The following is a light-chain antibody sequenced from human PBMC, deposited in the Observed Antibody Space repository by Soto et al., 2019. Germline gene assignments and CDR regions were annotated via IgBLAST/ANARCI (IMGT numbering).Light chain of an antibody. CDR2: KAS. CDR1: QSISSW. V-gene: IGKV1-5*03. CDR3: QQYNSFPWT. J-gene: IGKJ1*01. Sequence: DIQMTQSPSTLSASVGDRVTITCRASQSISSWLAWYQQKPGKAPKLLIYKASSLESGVPSRFSGSESWTEFTLTISSLQPDDFATYYCQQYNSFPWTFGQGTKVDIK.